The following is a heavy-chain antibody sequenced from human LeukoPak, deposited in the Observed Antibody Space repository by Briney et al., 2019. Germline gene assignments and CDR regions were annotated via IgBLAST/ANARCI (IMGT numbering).Heavy chain of an antibody. V-gene: IGHV1-2*02. CDR1: GYTFTGYY. CDR3: ARDKGPYYYGLGSYFNYYGMDV. D-gene: IGHD3-10*01. Sequence: AASVKVSCKASGYTFTGYYMHWVRQAPGQGLEWMGWINPNSGGTNYAQKFQGRVTMTRDTSISTAYMELSRLRSDDAAVYYCARDKGPYYYGLGSYFNYYGMDVWGQGTTVTVSS. CDR2: INPNSGGT. J-gene: IGHJ6*02.